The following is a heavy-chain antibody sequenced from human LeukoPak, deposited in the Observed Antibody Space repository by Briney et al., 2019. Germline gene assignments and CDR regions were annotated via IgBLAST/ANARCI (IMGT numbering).Heavy chain of an antibody. J-gene: IGHJ4*02. D-gene: IGHD3-10*01. Sequence: SETLSLTCTVSGGSISSYYWSWIRQPPGKGLEWIGYMYYSGSTNYNPSLKSRVTISVDTSKNQFSLKLSSVTAADTAVYYCARGYGSESYSHFDYWGQGTLVTVSS. CDR2: MYYSGST. CDR1: GGSISSYY. V-gene: IGHV4-59*01. CDR3: ARGYGSESYSHFDY.